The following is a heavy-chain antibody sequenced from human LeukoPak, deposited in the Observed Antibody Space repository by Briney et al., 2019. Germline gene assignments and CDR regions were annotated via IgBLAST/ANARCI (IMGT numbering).Heavy chain of an antibody. J-gene: IGHJ4*02. CDR1: GYTFTGYY. V-gene: IGHV1-2*02. D-gene: IGHD6-19*01. Sequence: ASVKVSCKASGYTFTGYYMHWVRQAPGQGLEWMGWINPNSGGTNYAQKFQGRVTMTRDTSISTAYVELSRLRSDDTAVYYCARDPNSSGTYHFDYWGQGTLVTVSS. CDR2: INPNSGGT. CDR3: ARDPNSSGTYHFDY.